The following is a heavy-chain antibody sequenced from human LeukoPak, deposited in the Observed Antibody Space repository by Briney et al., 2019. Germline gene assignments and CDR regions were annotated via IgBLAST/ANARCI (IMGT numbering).Heavy chain of an antibody. V-gene: IGHV1-18*01. Sequence: GASVKVSCKASGYTFTSYGISWVRQAPGRGLEWMGLISAYNGNTNYAQKLQGRVTMTTDTSTSTAYMELRSLRSDDTAVYYCARDPRRYGWGSPYYFDYWGQGTLVTVSS. CDR1: GYTFTSYG. CDR3: ARDPRRYGWGSPYYFDY. J-gene: IGHJ4*02. D-gene: IGHD3-10*01. CDR2: ISAYNGNT.